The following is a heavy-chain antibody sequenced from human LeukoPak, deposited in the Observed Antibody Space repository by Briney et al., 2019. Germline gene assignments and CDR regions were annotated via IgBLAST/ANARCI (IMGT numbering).Heavy chain of an antibody. D-gene: IGHD5-18*01. CDR1: GFTFSSYS. CDR2: ISSSSSYI. J-gene: IGHJ4*02. V-gene: IGHV3-21*01. Sequence: GGSLRLSCAASGFTFSSYSMNWVRQAPGKGLEWVSSISSSSSYIYYADSVKGRFTISRDNAKNSLYLQMNSLRAEDTAVYYCARATLGYSYVPSDYWGQGTLVTASS. CDR3: ARATLGYSYVPSDY.